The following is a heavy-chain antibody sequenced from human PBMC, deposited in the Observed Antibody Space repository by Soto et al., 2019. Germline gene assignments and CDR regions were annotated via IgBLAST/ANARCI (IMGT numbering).Heavy chain of an antibody. J-gene: IGHJ6*02. CDR1: GYTFTSYG. V-gene: IGHV1-18*01. CDR2: ITANNVNR. Sequence: ALVRGCCKTSGYTFTSYGISWVRQALGQGLEWMGWITANNVNRNYAQKFQGRVTMTTDTSTATAYMELRSLRAEDTAVYSCAKDGPSYYYYGMDVWGQGTTVTVSS. CDR3: AKDGPSYYYYGMDV.